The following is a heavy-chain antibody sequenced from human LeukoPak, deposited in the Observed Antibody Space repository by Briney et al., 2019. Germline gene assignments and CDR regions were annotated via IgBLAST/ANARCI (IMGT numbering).Heavy chain of an antibody. CDR1: GFTFSSLA. CDR3: AKAGSIRFDY. Sequence: GGSLRLSCAASGFTFSSLAMSWVRRAPGKGLEWVSGISGSGGNTYYADSVKGRFTVSRHNSKNTLYLQINRLRAEDTAVYYCAKAGSIRFDYWGQGTLVTVSS. CDR2: ISGSGGNT. D-gene: IGHD1-26*01. V-gene: IGHV3-23*01. J-gene: IGHJ4*02.